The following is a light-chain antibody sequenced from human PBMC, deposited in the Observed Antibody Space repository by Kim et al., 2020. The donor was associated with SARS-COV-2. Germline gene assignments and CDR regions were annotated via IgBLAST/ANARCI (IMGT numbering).Light chain of an antibody. Sequence: ALGQTVRITCQGDSLRRFYASRYQQKPGQAPVLVIYGKTNRPSGIPDRFSGSSSGNTASLTITGAQAEDEADYYCNSRDSTDNHWVFGGGTKLTVL. V-gene: IGLV3-19*01. J-gene: IGLJ3*02. CDR2: GKT. CDR1: SLRRFY. CDR3: NSRDSTDNHWV.